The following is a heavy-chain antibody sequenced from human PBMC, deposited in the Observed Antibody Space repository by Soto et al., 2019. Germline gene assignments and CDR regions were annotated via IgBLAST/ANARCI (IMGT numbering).Heavy chain of an antibody. Sequence: PSETLSLTCTVSGCCISSGDYYWSWIRQPPGKGLEWIGYIYYSGSTYHNPSLKSRVTISVDTSKNQFSLKLSSVTAADTAVYYCARENPPDIVLVPAATAGAWFDPWGQGTLVTVSS. CDR2: IYYSGST. V-gene: IGHV4-30-4*01. CDR1: GCCISSGDYY. J-gene: IGHJ5*02. CDR3: ARENPPDIVLVPAATAGAWFDP. D-gene: IGHD2-2*01.